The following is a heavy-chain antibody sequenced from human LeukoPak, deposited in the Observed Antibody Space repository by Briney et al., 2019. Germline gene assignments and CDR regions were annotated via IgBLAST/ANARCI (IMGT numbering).Heavy chain of an antibody. CDR3: ARRYCSSTSCHPSRYNWFDP. CDR2: INPNSGGT. Sequence: ASVKVSCKASGYTFTGYYMHWVRQAPGQGLEWMGWINPNSGGTNYAQKFQGRVTMTRDTSISTAYMELSRLRSDDTAVYYCARRYCSSTSCHPSRYNWFDPWGQGTLVTVSS. CDR1: GYTFTGYY. J-gene: IGHJ5*02. V-gene: IGHV1-2*02. D-gene: IGHD2-2*01.